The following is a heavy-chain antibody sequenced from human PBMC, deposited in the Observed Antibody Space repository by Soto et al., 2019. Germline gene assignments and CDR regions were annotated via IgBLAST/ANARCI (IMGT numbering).Heavy chain of an antibody. CDR3: AKGPEYDILTGFDY. J-gene: IGHJ4*02. CDR2: LSGGGSTT. D-gene: IGHD3-9*01. CDR1: GFTFSLSA. Sequence: EVQLLESGGGFVQPGESLRLSCAASGFTFSLSAMSWVRQAPGRGLDWVSSLSGGGSTTDYADSVKGRFTISRDNSKNTVHLQMNSLRAEDTAVYYCAKGPEYDILTGFDYWVQGALVTVSS. V-gene: IGHV3-23*01.